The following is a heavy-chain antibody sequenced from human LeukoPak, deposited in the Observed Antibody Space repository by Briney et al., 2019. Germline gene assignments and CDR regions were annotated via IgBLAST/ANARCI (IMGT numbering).Heavy chain of an antibody. J-gene: IGHJ5*02. V-gene: IGHV3-21*01. D-gene: IGHD3-3*01. Sequence: GSLRLSCAASGFTFSSYSMNWVRQAPGKGLEWVSSISSSSSYIYYADSVKGRFTISRDNAKNSLYLQMNSLRAEDTAVYYCARAGVVGYTRINWFDPWGQGTLVTVSS. CDR3: ARAGVVGYTRINWFDP. CDR2: ISSSSSYI. CDR1: GFTFSSYS.